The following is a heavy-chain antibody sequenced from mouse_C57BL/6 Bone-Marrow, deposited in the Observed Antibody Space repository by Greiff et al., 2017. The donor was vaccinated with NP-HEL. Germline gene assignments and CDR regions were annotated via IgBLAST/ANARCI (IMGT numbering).Heavy chain of an antibody. D-gene: IGHD2-4*01. Sequence: VQLQQSGPELMKPGASVKISCKASGYSFTSYYMHWVKQSHGKSLEWIGYIDPFNGGTSYNQKFKGKATLTVDKSSSTAYMHLSSLTSEDSAVYYCARSLSTMITAWFAYWGQGTLVTVSA. J-gene: IGHJ3*01. V-gene: IGHV1S135*01. CDR3: ARSLSTMITAWFAY. CDR2: IDPFNGGT. CDR1: GYSFTSYY.